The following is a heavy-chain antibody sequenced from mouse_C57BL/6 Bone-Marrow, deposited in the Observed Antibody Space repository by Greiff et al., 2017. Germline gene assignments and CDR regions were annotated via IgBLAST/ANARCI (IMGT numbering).Heavy chain of an antibody. Sequence: QVQLQQPGAELVKPGASVKMSCKASGYTFTSYWITWVKQRPGQGLEWIGDISPGSGSTTYIEKFKCKATLTVDTSSSTAYMRLRNVKSEDSAGENCAREGGVAECYAMDYWGQGTSVSVSS. V-gene: IGHV1-55*01. CDR1: GYTFTSYW. J-gene: IGHJ4*01. CDR2: ISPGSGST. D-gene: IGHD1-1*01. CDR3: AREGGVAECYAMDY.